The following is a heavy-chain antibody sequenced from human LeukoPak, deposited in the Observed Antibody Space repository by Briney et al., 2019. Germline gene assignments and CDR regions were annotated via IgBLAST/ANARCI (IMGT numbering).Heavy chain of an antibody. CDR1: GFTFSDYE. V-gene: IGHV3-48*03. CDR2: ISTSESTT. Sequence: GGSLRLSCAASGFTFSDYEVNWVRQAPGRGVEWVAYISTSESTTHYADSVKGRFTISRDNAKNSLFLQMNSLRAEDTAVYYCARGAQWVIDYWGQGTLVTVSS. J-gene: IGHJ4*02. CDR3: ARGAQWVIDY. D-gene: IGHD1-26*01.